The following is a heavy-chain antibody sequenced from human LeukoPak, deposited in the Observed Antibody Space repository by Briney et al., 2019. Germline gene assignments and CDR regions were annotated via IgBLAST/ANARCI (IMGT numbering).Heavy chain of an antibody. CDR1: GGSISSSSYY. CDR2: IYYSGST. J-gene: IGHJ4*02. Sequence: SETLSLTCTVSGGSISSSSYYWGWIRQPPGKGLEWIGSIYYSGSTYYNPSLKSRVTISVDTSKNQFSLKLSSVTAVDTAVYYCAREFEYSSSKYYFDYWGQGTLVTVSS. V-gene: IGHV4-39*07. CDR3: AREFEYSSSKYYFDY. D-gene: IGHD6-6*01.